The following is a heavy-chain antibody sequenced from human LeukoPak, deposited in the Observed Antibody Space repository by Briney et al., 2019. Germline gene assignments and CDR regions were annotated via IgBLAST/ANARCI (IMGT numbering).Heavy chain of an antibody. CDR1: GYTFTGYY. J-gene: IGHJ4*02. D-gene: IGHD6-13*01. CDR2: IIPILGIA. V-gene: IGHV1-69*02. Sequence: GASVKVSCKASGYTFTGYYIHWVRQAPGQGLEWMGRIIPILGIANYAQKFQGRVTITADKSTSTAYMELSSLRSEDTAVYYCALIAAAGRGDFDYWGQGTLVTVSS. CDR3: ALIAAAGRGDFDY.